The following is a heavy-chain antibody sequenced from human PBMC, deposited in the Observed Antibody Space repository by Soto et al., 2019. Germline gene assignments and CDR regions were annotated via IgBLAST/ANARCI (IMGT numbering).Heavy chain of an antibody. CDR2: IYYSGST. CDR3: ARLMVRGVIRRWGYMDV. J-gene: IGHJ6*03. Sequence: QVQLQESGPGLVKPSETLSLTCTVSGGSISSYYWSWIRQPPGKGLEWIGYIYYSGSTNYNPSLKSRVTISVDTSKNQFSLKLSSVTAADTAVYYCARLMVRGVIRRWGYMDVWGKGTTVTVSS. CDR1: GGSISSYY. D-gene: IGHD3-10*01. V-gene: IGHV4-59*08.